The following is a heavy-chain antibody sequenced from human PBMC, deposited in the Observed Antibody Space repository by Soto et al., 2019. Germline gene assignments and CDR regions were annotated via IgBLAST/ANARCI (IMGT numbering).Heavy chain of an antibody. V-gene: IGHV3-33*01. Sequence: QVQLVESGGAVVHPGKSLRLSFAASGFTSRAMGLHWVRKAQGRGREGVAVIGYDGVNKYYVDSVKGRFTISRDNSKNTVYLQMNSLRAEDTAVYYCARPGYCTGGSCYFFLYWGQGTLVTVSS. CDR1: GFTSRAMG. D-gene: IGHD2-15*01. CDR2: IGYDGVNK. CDR3: ARPGYCTGGSCYFFLY. J-gene: IGHJ4*02.